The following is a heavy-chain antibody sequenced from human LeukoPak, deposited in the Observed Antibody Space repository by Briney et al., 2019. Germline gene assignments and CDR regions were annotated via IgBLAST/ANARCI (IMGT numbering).Heavy chain of an antibody. V-gene: IGHV4-59*01. Sequence: SETLSRTCTVSGGSISSYYWSWIRQPPGKRLDWIGYIYYSGSTNYNPSLKSPVTLSVNASKNQFSLKVSSVTAADTAVYYCASVWPPFFYDSSGYYYGAFDIWGQGTMVTVSS. CDR2: IYYSGST. CDR1: GGSISSYY. J-gene: IGHJ3*02. D-gene: IGHD3-22*01. CDR3: ASVWPPFFYDSSGYYYGAFDI.